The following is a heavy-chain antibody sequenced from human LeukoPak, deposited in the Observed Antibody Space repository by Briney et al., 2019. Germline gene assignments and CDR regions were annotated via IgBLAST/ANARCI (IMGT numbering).Heavy chain of an antibody. D-gene: IGHD2-2*01. V-gene: IGHV5-51*01. CDR3: ARHLSSMTSCPAY. Sequence: GESLNPSRKGSGYTFASYWIAWGPEIPGKGLGWGGVIYHGTADITYSPSFQSQVTISADKSVSTAYLHWSSLNASDTAIYYCARHLSSMTSCPAYWGQGTLVTVSS. CDR1: GYTFASYW. CDR2: IYHGTADI. J-gene: IGHJ4*02.